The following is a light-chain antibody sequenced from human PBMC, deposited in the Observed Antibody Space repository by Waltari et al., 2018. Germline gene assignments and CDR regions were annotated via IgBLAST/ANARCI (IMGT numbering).Light chain of an antibody. CDR3: LQYNSNPPT. Sequence: DIPMTQSPSSLSASAGDRVTIPCRASQGISTYLNWYQQKPGKAPKRLIYTASSLESGVPSRFSGSGSGTHFTLTISSLQPEDFATYYCLQYNSNPPTFGGGTKVEIK. J-gene: IGKJ4*01. V-gene: IGKV1-17*01. CDR1: QGISTY. CDR2: TAS.